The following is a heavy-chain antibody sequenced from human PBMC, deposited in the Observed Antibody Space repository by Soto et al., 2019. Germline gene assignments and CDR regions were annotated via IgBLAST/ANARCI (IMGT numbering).Heavy chain of an antibody. J-gene: IGHJ6*02. CDR3: ARQGFGPLHGLVDV. CDR2: VHHSWGS. Sequence: SETLSLTCTVSGGSISSYYWSRFRQSPGKRMEWIGYVHHSWGSSYNPSLQSRVAISLDTSKSQFSLKVTSVTATDTAVYYCARQGFGPLHGLVDVWGQGTTVTVSS. V-gene: IGHV4-59*08. D-gene: IGHD3-10*01. CDR1: GGSISSYY.